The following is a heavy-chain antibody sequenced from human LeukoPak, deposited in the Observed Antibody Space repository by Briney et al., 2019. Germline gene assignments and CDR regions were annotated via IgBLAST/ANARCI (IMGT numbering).Heavy chain of an antibody. V-gene: IGHV3-48*01. Sequence: GGSLRISCGASGLIFSTYSMNWLRHAPGKGLEWVSYISGSGTTISYADSVKGRFTISRDNAEKSLYLQMSSLRAEDTAVYYCARSDGFDIWGQGTMVTVSS. J-gene: IGHJ3*02. CDR2: ISGSGTTI. CDR3: ARSDGFDI. CDR1: GLIFSTYS.